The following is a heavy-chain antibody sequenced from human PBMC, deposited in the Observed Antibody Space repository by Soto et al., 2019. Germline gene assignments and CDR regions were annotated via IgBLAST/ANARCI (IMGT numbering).Heavy chain of an antibody. D-gene: IGHD6-13*01. CDR3: AREMPSTAAAYFYYGLNV. CDR2: IVPVFPSV. V-gene: IGHV1-69*18. J-gene: IGHJ6*02. CDR1: GGAFNNYA. Sequence: QVQLVQSGAEVKRPGSSVKVSCKASGGAFNNYAIYWVRQSPGQGLDLLGTIVPVFPSVYYAPRFQGRLTITADGSTDTVYMMLTSLKSEDTAVYYCAREMPSTAAAYFYYGLNVWGQGTSVTVSS.